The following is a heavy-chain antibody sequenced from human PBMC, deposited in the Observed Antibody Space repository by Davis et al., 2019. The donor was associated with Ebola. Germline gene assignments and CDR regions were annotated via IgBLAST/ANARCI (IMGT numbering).Heavy chain of an antibody. Sequence: PSETLSLTCTVSGGSIRSLYWNWIRQPAGKGLEWIGRIYTSGSTNYNPSLKSRVTMSVDTSKNQFSLELTSVTAADTAVYFCARDSLYSNNWDYYYMDVWGKGTTVTVSS. J-gene: IGHJ6*03. V-gene: IGHV4-4*07. CDR3: ARDSLYSNNWDYYYMDV. D-gene: IGHD6-13*01. CDR1: GGSIRSLY. CDR2: IYTSGST.